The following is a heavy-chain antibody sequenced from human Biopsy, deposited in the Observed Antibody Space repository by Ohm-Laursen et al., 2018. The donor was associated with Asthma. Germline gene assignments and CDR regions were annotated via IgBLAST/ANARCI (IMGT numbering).Heavy chain of an antibody. CDR3: ARTYYDFLTGQVNDAFVI. J-gene: IGHJ3*02. CDR1: GYTFINYA. V-gene: IGHV1-3*01. Sequence: GASVKVSCKASGYTFINYAIHWVRQAPGQRLEWMGWINAGNGNTKYSQKFQGRVTITRDTSASTAYMDLSSLRSEDTAVYYCARTYYDFLTGQVNDAFVIWGQGTVVTVSS. CDR2: INAGNGNT. D-gene: IGHD3-9*01.